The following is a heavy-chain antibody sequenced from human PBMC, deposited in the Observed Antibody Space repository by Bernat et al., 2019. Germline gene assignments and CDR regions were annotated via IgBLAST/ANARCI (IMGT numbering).Heavy chain of an antibody. D-gene: IGHD3-3*01. J-gene: IGHJ6*02. Sequence: QVQLVQSGAEVKKPGSSVKVSCKASGGTFSSYAISWVRQAPGQGLEWMGRIIPILGIANYAQKFQGRVTITADKSTSTAYMELSSLRSEDTAMYYCARGSRYYDFWSGYPKDYGMDVWGQGTTVTVSS. CDR2: IIPILGIA. CDR1: GGTFSSYA. CDR3: ARGSRYYDFWSGYPKDYGMDV. V-gene: IGHV1-69*04.